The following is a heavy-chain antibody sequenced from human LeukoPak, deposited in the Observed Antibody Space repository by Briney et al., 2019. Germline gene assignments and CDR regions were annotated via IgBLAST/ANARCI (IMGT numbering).Heavy chain of an antibody. Sequence: GESLKISCKGSGYSFSTYWIGWVRQMPGKGLEWMGIIYPGDSDTRYSPSFQGQVTISADKSITTAYLQWSSLKASDTAMYSCARHFGSTYESGLDYWGQGTLVTVSS. CDR1: GYSFSTYW. CDR3: ARHFGSTYESGLDY. J-gene: IGHJ4*02. V-gene: IGHV5-51*01. D-gene: IGHD2-2*01. CDR2: IYPGDSDT.